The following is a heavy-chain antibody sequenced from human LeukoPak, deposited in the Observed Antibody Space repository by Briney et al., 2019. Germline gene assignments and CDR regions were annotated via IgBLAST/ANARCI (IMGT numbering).Heavy chain of an antibody. CDR1: GFTFSSYA. Sequence: PGGSLRLSCAASGFTFSSYAMHWVRQAPGKGLEWVAVISYDGSNKYYADSVKGRFTISRDNSKNTLYLQMNSLRAEDTAVYYCASESAVAGTDYWGQGTLVTVSS. D-gene: IGHD6-19*01. CDR2: ISYDGSNK. V-gene: IGHV3-30*14. J-gene: IGHJ4*02. CDR3: ASESAVAGTDY.